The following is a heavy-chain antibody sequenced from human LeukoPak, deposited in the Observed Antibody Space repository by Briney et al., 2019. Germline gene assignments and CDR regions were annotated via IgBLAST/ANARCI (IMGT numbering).Heavy chain of an antibody. CDR2: VSGGGGTT. CDR1: GFTFSSYA. J-gene: IGHJ5*02. CDR3: ARRAMVRGVSNWFDP. Sequence: PGGSLRLSCAASGFTFSSYAMSWVRQAPGKGLEWVSTVSGGGGTTYYADSVKGRFTISRDNAKSSLYLQMNSLRAEDTAVYYCARRAMVRGVSNWFDPWGQGTLVTVSS. D-gene: IGHD3-10*01. V-gene: IGHV3-23*01.